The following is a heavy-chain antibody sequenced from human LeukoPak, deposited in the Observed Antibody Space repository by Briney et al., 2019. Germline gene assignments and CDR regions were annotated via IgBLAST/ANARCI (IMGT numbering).Heavy chain of an antibody. V-gene: IGHV1-2*02. J-gene: IGHJ6*03. CDR1: GYTFTGYY. Sequence: ASVKVSCKASGYTFTGYYMHRVRQAPGQGLEWMGWINPNSGGTNYAQKFQGRVTMTRDTPISTAYMELSRLRSDDTAVYYCARDKQLDWAHYYYYYMDVWGKGTTVTVSS. CDR2: INPNSGGT. CDR3: ARDKQLDWAHYYYYYMDV. D-gene: IGHD1-1*01.